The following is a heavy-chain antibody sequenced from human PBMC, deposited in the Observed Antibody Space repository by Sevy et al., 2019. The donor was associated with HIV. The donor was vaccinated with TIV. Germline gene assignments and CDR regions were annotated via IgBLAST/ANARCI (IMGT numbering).Heavy chain of an antibody. V-gene: IGHV4-61*01. CDR3: AREPYFFDKSGYFWDY. D-gene: IGHD3-22*01. CDR1: GVSVTSDTYY. CDR2: VYHTGST. Sequence: SETLSLTCAVSGVSVTSDTYYWSWIRQPPGKGLEWIGYVYHTGSTNYSPSFKSRVTISIDTSKNQFSLRLFSVAAADTAMYYYAREPYFFDKSGYFWDYWGQGILVTVSS. J-gene: IGHJ4*02.